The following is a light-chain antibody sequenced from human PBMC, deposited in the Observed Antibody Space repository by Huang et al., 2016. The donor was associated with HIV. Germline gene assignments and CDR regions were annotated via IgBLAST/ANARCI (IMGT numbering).Light chain of an antibody. CDR3: MQGLQAPPT. Sequence: EIVMTQSPLSLPVTPGQPASISCKSSQNLLYSDGHNLLAWYLQKPGQSPQLVVFLGSNRAPGVSDCVSGSGSGTDFTLEISRVEAEDVGVYCCMQGLQAPPTFGQGTKLEI. J-gene: IGKJ2*01. V-gene: IGKV2-28*01. CDR1: QNLLYSDGHNL. CDR2: LGS.